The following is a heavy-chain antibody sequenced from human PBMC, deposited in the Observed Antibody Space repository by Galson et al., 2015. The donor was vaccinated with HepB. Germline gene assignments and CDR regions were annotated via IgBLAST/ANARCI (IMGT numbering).Heavy chain of an antibody. CDR1: GFTFSNYA. CDR2: ISSDGSKK. D-gene: IGHD3/OR15-3a*01. V-gene: IGHV3-30-3*01. Sequence: SLRLSCAASGFTFSNYAMHWVRQAPGKGLNWVAVISSDGSKKYYADSVKGRFTISRDNSKNTLYLQMNSLRAEDTAVYYCARDGPETSLYYYMDVWGKGTTVTVSS. J-gene: IGHJ6*03. CDR3: ARDGPETSLYYYMDV.